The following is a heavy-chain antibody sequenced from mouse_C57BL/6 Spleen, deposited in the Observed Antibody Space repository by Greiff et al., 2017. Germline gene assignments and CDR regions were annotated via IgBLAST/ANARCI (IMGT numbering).Heavy chain of an antibody. CDR2: IYPGDGAT. V-gene: IGHV1-82*01. Sequence: QVQLKPSGPELVKPGASVKISCKASGYAFSSSWLNWVKQSPGKGLVWIGRIYPGDGATNYNGKFKGKATLTADKSSSTAYMQLSSLTSEDAAVYFCARWNWDCFDYWGQGTTRTVSS. J-gene: IGHJ2*01. CDR3: ARWNWDCFDY. CDR1: GYAFSSSW. D-gene: IGHD4-1*01.